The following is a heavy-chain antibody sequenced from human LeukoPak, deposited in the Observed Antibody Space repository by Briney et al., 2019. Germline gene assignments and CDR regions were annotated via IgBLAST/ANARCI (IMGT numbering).Heavy chain of an antibody. CDR2: INPNSGGT. CDR1: GYTFTGYD. D-gene: IGHD1-14*01. CDR3: ASRTPPVRYSYYYMDV. Sequence: ASVKISCKASGYTFTGYDMHWVRQAPGQGLEWMGWINPNSGGTNYAQKFQGRVTMTRDTSISTAYMELSRLRSDDTAVYYCASRTPPVRYSYYYMDVWGKGTTVTVSS. J-gene: IGHJ6*03. V-gene: IGHV1-2*02.